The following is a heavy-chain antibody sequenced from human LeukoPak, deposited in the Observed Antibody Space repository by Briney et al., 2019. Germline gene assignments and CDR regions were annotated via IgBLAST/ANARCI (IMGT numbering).Heavy chain of an antibody. Sequence: GVSLRLSCAASGFTFSSYAMSWVRQAPGKGLEWVSAISGSGGSTYYADSVKGRFTISRDNSKNTLYLQMNSLRAEDTAVYYCEAARAYCSGGSCFDYWGQGTLVTVSS. D-gene: IGHD2-15*01. V-gene: IGHV3-23*01. J-gene: IGHJ4*02. CDR3: EAARAYCSGGSCFDY. CDR1: GFTFSSYA. CDR2: ISGSGGST.